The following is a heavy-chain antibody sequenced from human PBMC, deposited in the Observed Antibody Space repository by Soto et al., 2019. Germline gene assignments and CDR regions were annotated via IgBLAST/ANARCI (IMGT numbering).Heavy chain of an antibody. V-gene: IGHV4-39*01. CDR2: IYYSGST. Sequence: SETLSLTCTVSGGSISSSSYYWGWIRQPPGKGLEWIGSIYYSGSTYYNPSLKSRVTISVDTSKNQFSLKLSSVTAADTAVYYCARGIAAFDYWGQGTLVTVSS. CDR1: GGSISSSSYY. CDR3: ARGIAAFDY. J-gene: IGHJ4*02. D-gene: IGHD6-13*01.